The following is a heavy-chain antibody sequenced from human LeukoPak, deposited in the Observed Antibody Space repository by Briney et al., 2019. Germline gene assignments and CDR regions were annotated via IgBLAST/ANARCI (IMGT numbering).Heavy chain of an antibody. J-gene: IGHJ4*02. CDR3: ARGGYCSSTSCYLDY. D-gene: IGHD2-2*01. CDR1: GFTFRNYA. CDR2: ISGSDGTT. Sequence: GGSLRLSCAASGFTFRNYAMSWVRQAPGKGLEWVSGISGSDGTTYSADSVKGRFTISRDNSKSTPYLQMNSLRVEDTAVYYCARGGYCSSTSCYLDYWGQGTLVTVSS. V-gene: IGHV3-23*01.